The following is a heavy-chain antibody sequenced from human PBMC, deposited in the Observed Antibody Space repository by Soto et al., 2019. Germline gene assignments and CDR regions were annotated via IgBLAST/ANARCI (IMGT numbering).Heavy chain of an antibody. CDR3: ARTDPSRAFDI. Sequence: SETLSLTCGVYGGSFSGYYWSWIRQPPGKGLEWIGEINHSGSTNYNPSLKSRVTISVDTSKNQFSLKLSSVTAADTAVYYCARTDPSRAFDIWGQGTLVTVSS. J-gene: IGHJ3*02. CDR2: INHSGST. V-gene: IGHV4-34*01. CDR1: GGSFSGYY.